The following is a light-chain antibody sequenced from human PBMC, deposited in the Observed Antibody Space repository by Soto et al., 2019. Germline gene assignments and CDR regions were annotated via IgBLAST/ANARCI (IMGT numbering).Light chain of an antibody. J-gene: IGKJ5*01. Sequence: EFVLTQSPGTLSLSPGERATLSFRASQSLTNSFIAWYQQRPGQAPRLLIYDTSGRASGIPDRFSGSGSGTDFTLTISRLETEDFAVFYCQQYGTSEIIFGQGTRLEIK. CDR2: DTS. CDR3: QQYGTSEII. CDR1: QSLTNSF. V-gene: IGKV3-20*01.